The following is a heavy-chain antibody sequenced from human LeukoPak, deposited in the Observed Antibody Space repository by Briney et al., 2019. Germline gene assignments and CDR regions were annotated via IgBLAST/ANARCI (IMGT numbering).Heavy chain of an antibody. CDR2: ISHSGST. V-gene: IGHV4-30-2*01. CDR3: ARLQPELWGYYYGMDV. CDR1: GGSISSGAYS. Sequence: SQTLSLTCAVSGGSISSGAYSWSWVRQPPGKGLEWIGYISHSGSTYYSPSLKSRVTISVDRSKNQFSLKVTSVTAADTAVYYCARLQPELWGYYYGMDVWGQGTTVTVSS. J-gene: IGHJ6*02. D-gene: IGHD1-14*01.